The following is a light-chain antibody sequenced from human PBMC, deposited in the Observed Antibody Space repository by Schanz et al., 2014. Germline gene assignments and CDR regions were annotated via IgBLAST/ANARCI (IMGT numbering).Light chain of an antibody. CDR2: GAS. Sequence: EILVTQSPATLSVSPGERATLSCRANQSVSSKLAWYQQKPGQAPRLLIYGASTRATGIPARFSGSGSGTDFTLTISRLEPEDFVVYYCQQYDISHTFGQGTKLEIK. CDR3: QQYDISHT. V-gene: IGKV3-15*01. CDR1: QSVSSK. J-gene: IGKJ2*01.